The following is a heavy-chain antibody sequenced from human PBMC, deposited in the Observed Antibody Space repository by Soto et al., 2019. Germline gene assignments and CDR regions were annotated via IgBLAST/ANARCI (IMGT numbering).Heavy chain of an antibody. J-gene: IGHJ3*02. D-gene: IGHD3-22*01. V-gene: IGHV3-23*01. CDR3: AKLMLYYGGAFDI. CDR2: ISGSGGST. Sequence: PGGSLRLSCAASGFAFSSYAMSWVRQAPGKGLEWVSAISGSGGSTYYADSVKGRFTISRDNSKNTLYLQMNSLRAEDTAVYYCAKLMLYYGGAFDIWGQGTMVTVSS. CDR1: GFAFSSYA.